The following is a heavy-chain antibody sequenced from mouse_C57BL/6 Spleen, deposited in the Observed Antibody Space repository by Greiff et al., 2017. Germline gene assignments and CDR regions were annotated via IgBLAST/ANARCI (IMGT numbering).Heavy chain of an antibody. J-gene: IGHJ2*01. V-gene: IGHV5-17*01. CDR1: GFTFSDYG. D-gene: IGHD2-4*01. CDR3: ARADYDYDDY. Sequence: EVMLVESGGGLVKPGGSLKLSCAASGFTFSDYGMHWVRQAPEKGLEWVAYISSGSSTIYYADTVKGRFTSSRDNAKNTLFLQMTSLRSEDTAMYYCARADYDYDDYWGQGTTLTVSS. CDR2: ISSGSSTI.